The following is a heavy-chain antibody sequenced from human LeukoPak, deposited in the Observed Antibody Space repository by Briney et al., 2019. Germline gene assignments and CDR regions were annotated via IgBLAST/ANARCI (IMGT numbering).Heavy chain of an antibody. CDR1: GGSISSSSYY. J-gene: IGHJ4*02. V-gene: IGHV4-39*07. Sequence: SETLSLTCTVSGGSISSSSYYWGWIRQPPGKGLEWIGSIYYSGKTLYNPSLKSRLSMSVDTSKNQFSLKLSSVTAADTAVYYCARDDSSSWYYFDYWGQGTLVTVSS. CDR2: IYYSGKT. CDR3: ARDDSSSWYYFDY. D-gene: IGHD6-13*01.